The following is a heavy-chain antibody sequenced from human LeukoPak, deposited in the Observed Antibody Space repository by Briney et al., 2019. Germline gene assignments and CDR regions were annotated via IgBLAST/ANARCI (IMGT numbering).Heavy chain of an antibody. D-gene: IGHD3-22*01. CDR1: GGSISNHY. CDR3: ARDIYDSSGLDAFDI. J-gene: IGHJ3*02. CDR2: IYNSGST. V-gene: IGHV4-4*07. Sequence: NPSETLSLTCTVSGGSISNHYWGWVRQPAGKELEWIGRIYNSGSTNYNPSLKSRVTMSVDTSKNQFSLKLSSVTAADTAVYYCARDIYDSSGLDAFDIWGQGTMVTVSS.